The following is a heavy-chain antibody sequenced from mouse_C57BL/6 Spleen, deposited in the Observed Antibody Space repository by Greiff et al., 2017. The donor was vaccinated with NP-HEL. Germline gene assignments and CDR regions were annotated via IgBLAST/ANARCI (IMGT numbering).Heavy chain of an antibody. CDR3: ARPYPIYYYGSSFSLAY. Sequence: VQLQQSDAELVKPGASVKISCKVSGYTFTDHTIHWMKQRPEQGLEWIGYIYPRDGSTKYNEKFKGKATLTADKSSSTAYMQLNSLTSEDSAVYFCARPYPIYYYGSSFSLAYWGQGTLVTVSA. CDR2: IYPRDGST. J-gene: IGHJ3*01. V-gene: IGHV1-78*01. CDR1: GYTFTDHT. D-gene: IGHD1-1*01.